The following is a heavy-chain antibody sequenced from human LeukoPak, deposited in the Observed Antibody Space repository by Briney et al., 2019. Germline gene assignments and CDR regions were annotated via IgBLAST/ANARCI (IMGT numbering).Heavy chain of an antibody. V-gene: IGHV4-34*01. CDR1: GGSFSGYY. J-gene: IGHJ4*02. CDR3: ATSYYYDSSGYYFERYFDY. D-gene: IGHD3-22*01. CDR2: INHSGST. Sequence: NAAETLSLTCAVYGGSFSGYYWGWIRQPPGKGLEWIGEINHSGSTNYNPPLKRRVTISADTSKNQFSLKLSSVTAADTAVYYCATSYYYDSSGYYFERYFDYWGQGTLVTVSS.